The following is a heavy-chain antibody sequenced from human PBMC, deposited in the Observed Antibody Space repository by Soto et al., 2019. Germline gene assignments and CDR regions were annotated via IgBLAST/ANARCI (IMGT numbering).Heavy chain of an antibody. CDR3: AKEPPMVRGVIITPENNWFDP. V-gene: IGHV3-23*01. D-gene: IGHD3-10*01. CDR1: GFTFSSYA. CDR2: ISGSGGST. Sequence: GGSLRLSCAASGFTFSSYAMSWVRQAPGKGLEWVSAISGSGGSTYYADSVKGRFTISRDNSKNTLYLQMNSLRAEDTAVYYCAKEPPMVRGVIITPENNWFDPWGQGTLVTVSS. J-gene: IGHJ5*02.